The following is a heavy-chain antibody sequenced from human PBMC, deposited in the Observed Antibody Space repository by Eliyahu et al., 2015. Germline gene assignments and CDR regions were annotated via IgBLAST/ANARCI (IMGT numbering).Heavy chain of an antibody. D-gene: IGHD1-26*01. J-gene: IGHJ4*02. CDR1: XXXFIXCG. V-gene: IGHV3-33*01. CDR3: AREGVVGATEAPYLDY. Sequence: QVQLVESGGGVVXPGRXLRLSCAXSXXXFIXCGMHWVRQAPGKGLEWVAVIWYDGSNKYYADSVKGRFTISRDNSKNTLYLQMNSLRAEDTAVYYCAREGVVGATEAPYLDYWGQGTLVTVSS. CDR2: IWYDGSNK.